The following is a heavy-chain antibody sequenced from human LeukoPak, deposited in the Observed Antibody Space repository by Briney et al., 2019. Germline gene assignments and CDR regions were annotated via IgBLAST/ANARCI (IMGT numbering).Heavy chain of an antibody. J-gene: IGHJ6*02. Sequence: APVKVSCKASGYTFTSYAMHWVRQAPGQRLEWMGWINAGNGNTKYSQKFQGRVTITRDTSASTAYMELSSLRSEDTAVYYCARDGWHKDYYYGMDVWGQGTTVTVSS. CDR3: ARDGWHKDYYYGMDV. V-gene: IGHV1-3*01. CDR2: INAGNGNT. D-gene: IGHD5-24*01. CDR1: GYTFTSYA.